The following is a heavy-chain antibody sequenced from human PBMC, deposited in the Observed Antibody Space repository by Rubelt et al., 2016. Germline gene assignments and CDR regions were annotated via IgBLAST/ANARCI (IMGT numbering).Heavy chain of an antibody. CDR1: GYTFTSYA. V-gene: IGHV1-3*04. D-gene: IGHD2-2*01. J-gene: IGHJ5*02. Sequence: QVQLVQSGAEVKKPGASVKVSCKASGYTFTSYAMHWVRQAPGQRLEWMGWIRTYNGHTNYAQKLQGRVTMTTDPSTSTAYMELRSLRSDDTAMYFCARGYCSSANCLFNWFDPWGQGTLVTVSS. CDR2: IRTYNGHT. CDR3: ARGYCSSANCLFNWFDP.